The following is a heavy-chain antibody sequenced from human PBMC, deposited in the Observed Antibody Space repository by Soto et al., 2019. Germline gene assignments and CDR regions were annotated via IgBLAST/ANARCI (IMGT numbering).Heavy chain of an antibody. CDR3: ARQKTYYYNSGNFPAYFDS. CDR2: IYYSGST. V-gene: IGHV4-59*08. D-gene: IGHD3-10*01. Sequence: SETLSLTCTVSGGSSSNDYWSWMRQPPGKGLEWIGYIYYSGSTNYNPSLKSRVTISVDTSKKHFSLKLSSVTAADTAVYYCARQKTYYYNSGNFPAYFDSWGQGTLVTVSS. J-gene: IGHJ4*02. CDR1: GGSSSNDY.